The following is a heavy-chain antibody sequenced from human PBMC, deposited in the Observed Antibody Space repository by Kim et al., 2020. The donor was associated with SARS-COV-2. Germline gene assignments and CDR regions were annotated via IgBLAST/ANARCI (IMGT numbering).Heavy chain of an antibody. V-gene: IGHV1-8*01. D-gene: IGHD6-19*01. J-gene: IGHJ6*02. CDR3: ARGTVKWLVLGPYYYYGMDV. CDR2: MNPNSGNT. CDR1: GYTFTSYD. Sequence: ASVKVSCKASGYTFTSYDINWVRQATGQGLEWMGWMNPNSGNTGYAQKFQGRVTMTRNTSISTAYMELSSLRSEDTAVYYCARGTVKWLVLGPYYYYGMDVWGQGTTVTVSS.